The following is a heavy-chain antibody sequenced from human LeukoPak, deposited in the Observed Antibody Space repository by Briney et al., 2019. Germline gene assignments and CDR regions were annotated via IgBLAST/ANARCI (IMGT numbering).Heavy chain of an antibody. V-gene: IGHV4-59*08. Sequence: SQTLSLTCTVSGVSISGHHWTWIRQPPGTGLEWIGYFYDSGDFNYNPSLKSRDTIFMDMSNNQFSLTMSSVTAADTAMYYCARLLRPGGRKGDAFDIWGQGTMVTVSS. CDR1: GVSISGHH. CDR2: FYDSGDF. CDR3: ARLLRPGGRKGDAFDI. J-gene: IGHJ3*02. D-gene: IGHD1-26*01.